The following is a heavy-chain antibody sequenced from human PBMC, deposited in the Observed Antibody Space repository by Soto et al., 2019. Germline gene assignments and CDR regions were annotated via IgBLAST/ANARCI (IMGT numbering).Heavy chain of an antibody. CDR1: GGSISSGDYY. D-gene: IGHD5-12*01. V-gene: IGHV4-61*08. CDR3: ARGRNLLATGGDVFDI. Sequence: SETLSLTCTVSGGSISSGDYYWSWIRQPPGKGLELIGYVYYGGSTDYNPSLKSRVTLSVDTSKNQFSLRLSSVTAADTAVYYCARGRNLLATGGDVFDIWGQGTMVTVS. J-gene: IGHJ3*02. CDR2: VYYGGST.